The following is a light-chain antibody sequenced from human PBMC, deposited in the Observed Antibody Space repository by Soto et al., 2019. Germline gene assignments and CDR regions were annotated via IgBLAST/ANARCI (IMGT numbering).Light chain of an antibody. Sequence: QSVLTQPASVSGSPGQSITISCTGTSSDVGAYNYVSWYQRYPGKAPKVIIFEVCKRPSGVSNRFSGSKSGDTASLTISGLQAEDEADYYCSSYRSSTTFVSGNGTKVTVL. CDR1: SSDVGAYNY. V-gene: IGLV2-14*01. CDR2: EVC. CDR3: SSYRSSTTFV. J-gene: IGLJ1*01.